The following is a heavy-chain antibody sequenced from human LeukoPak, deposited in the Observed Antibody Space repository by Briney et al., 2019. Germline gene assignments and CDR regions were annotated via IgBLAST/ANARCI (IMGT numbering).Heavy chain of an antibody. CDR1: GFTFSSYG. Sequence: ALRLSCAASGFTFSSYGMHWVRQAPGKGLEWVAVISYDGSNKYYADSVKGRFTISRDNSKNTLYLQMNSLRAEDTAVYYCAKGHDYGDSWGQGTLVTVSS. J-gene: IGHJ4*02. CDR2: ISYDGSNK. V-gene: IGHV3-30*18. CDR3: AKGHDYGDS.